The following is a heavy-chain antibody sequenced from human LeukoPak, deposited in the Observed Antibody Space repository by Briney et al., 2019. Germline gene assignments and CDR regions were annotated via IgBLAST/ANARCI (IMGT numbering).Heavy chain of an antibody. V-gene: IGHV3-9*03. CDR1: GFTFSSYG. Sequence: GGSLRLSCAASGFTFSSYGMHWVRQAPGKGLEWVSGISWNSGSIGYADSVKGRFTISRDNAKNSLYLQMNSLRAEDMALYYCAKDMGEYSSSSSYFDYWGQGTLVTVSS. CDR3: AKDMGEYSSSSSYFDY. D-gene: IGHD6-6*01. CDR2: ISWNSGSI. J-gene: IGHJ4*02.